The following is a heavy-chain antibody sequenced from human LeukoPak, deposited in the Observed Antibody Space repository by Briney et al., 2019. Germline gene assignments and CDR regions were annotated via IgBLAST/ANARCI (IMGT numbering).Heavy chain of an antibody. D-gene: IGHD5-18*01. Sequence: GGSLRLSCAASGFTFSTYDMSWVRQAPGKGLEWVSAISGSGGSTFYADSVKGRFTISRDNSKNTLYLQMNSLRAEDTAVYYSAKFRGYSYGPIGYWGQGTLVTVSS. CDR2: ISGSGGST. CDR1: GFTFSTYD. CDR3: AKFRGYSYGPIGY. J-gene: IGHJ4*02. V-gene: IGHV3-23*01.